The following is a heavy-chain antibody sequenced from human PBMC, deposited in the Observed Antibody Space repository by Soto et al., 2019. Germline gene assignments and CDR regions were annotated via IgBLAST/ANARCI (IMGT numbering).Heavy chain of an antibody. Sequence: QVQLQESGPGLVKPSGTLSLTCAVSGGSISSSNWWNWVRQPPGKGLEWIGEIYHIGSTNYNPSLKRRVTISVVKSKNQFSLRLSSVTAADTAVYYCARSSRFLGGWFDPWGQGTLVIVSS. CDR3: ARSSRFLGGWFDP. V-gene: IGHV4-4*02. CDR1: GGSISSSNW. CDR2: IYHIGST. J-gene: IGHJ5*02. D-gene: IGHD3-3*01.